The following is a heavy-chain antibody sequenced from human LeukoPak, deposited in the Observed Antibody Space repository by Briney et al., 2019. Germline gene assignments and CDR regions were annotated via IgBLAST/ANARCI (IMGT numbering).Heavy chain of an antibody. V-gene: IGHV3-33*08. CDR2: IWYDGSKK. CDR3: ARDLGTAGSFYFDY. D-gene: IGHD6-19*01. J-gene: IGHJ4*02. CDR1: GFSFSVYW. Sequence: GGSLRLSCEGSGFSFSVYWMSWVRQTPGKGLEWVAVIWYDGSKKYSADSLKGRFTISRDDSKSTLYLQMNSLRAEDTAVYYCARDLGTAGSFYFDYWGQGTLVTVSS.